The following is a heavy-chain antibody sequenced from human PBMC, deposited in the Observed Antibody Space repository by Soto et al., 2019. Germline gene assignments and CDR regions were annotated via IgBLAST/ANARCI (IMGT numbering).Heavy chain of an antibody. Sequence: QVQLVESGGGVVQPGRSLRLSCAASGFSFSNYAMHWVRQAPGKGLEWVAVISYDGSNTYYADSVKGRFIISRDSSKNTLYLQINSLRAEDTAVYYCARDDSMLFFFGLDYWGQGTLVTVSS. CDR1: GFSFSNYA. CDR3: ARDDSMLFFFGLDY. J-gene: IGHJ4*02. CDR2: ISYDGSNT. V-gene: IGHV3-30-3*01. D-gene: IGHD3-22*01.